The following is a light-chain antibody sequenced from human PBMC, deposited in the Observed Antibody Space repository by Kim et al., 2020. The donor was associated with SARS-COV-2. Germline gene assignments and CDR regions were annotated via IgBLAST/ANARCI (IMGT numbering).Light chain of an antibody. Sequence: QSITISCTGTSSDVVSYNLVSLYQQHPGKAPKLMIYEGSKRPSGVSNRFSGSKSGNTASLTISGLQAEDEADYYCCSYAGSSTYVFGTGTKVTVL. CDR1: SSDVVSYNL. J-gene: IGLJ1*01. CDR3: CSYAGSSTYV. V-gene: IGLV2-23*01. CDR2: EGS.